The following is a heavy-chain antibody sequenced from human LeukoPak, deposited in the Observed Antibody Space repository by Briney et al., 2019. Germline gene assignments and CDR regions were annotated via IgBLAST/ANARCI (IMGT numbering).Heavy chain of an antibody. CDR2: VSNTGST. J-gene: IGHJ4*02. CDR3: ARRWFGEYPFDY. CDR1: VDSITSYY. D-gene: IGHD3-10*01. Sequence: PSETLSLTCNVPVDSITSYYWSWIRQPPGKGLEWIGSVSNTGSTNYNPFLTSRITMLVDTSVNQISLKLSSVTAADTAVYYCARRWFGEYPFDYWGQGTLVTVSS. V-gene: IGHV4-59*12.